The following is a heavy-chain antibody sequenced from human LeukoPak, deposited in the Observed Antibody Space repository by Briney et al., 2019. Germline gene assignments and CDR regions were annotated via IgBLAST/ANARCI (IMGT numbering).Heavy chain of an antibody. CDR2: IYHSGST. Sequence: SETLSLTCTLSGYSISSAYYWGWIRQPPGKGLEWIGSIYHSGSTYYNPSLKSRVAISVDTSKNQFSLRLSSVTAADTAVYYCATAQAAGDPTFDYWGQGTLVTVSS. D-gene: IGHD6-13*01. V-gene: IGHV4-38-2*02. CDR3: ATAQAAGDPTFDY. CDR1: GYSISSAYY. J-gene: IGHJ4*02.